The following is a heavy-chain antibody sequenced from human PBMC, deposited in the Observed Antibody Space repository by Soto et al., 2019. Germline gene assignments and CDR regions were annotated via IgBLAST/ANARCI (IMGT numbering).Heavy chain of an antibody. Sequence: EVQLMESGGGVARPGGCLRLSCATSGFTFSSNSMNWVRQVPGKRLEWVSRIGAGDDTTYYTDSVEGRFTISRDDSKGTLYLQMNRLKVEDTAIYFCVMRAGDYWGQGTLVTVSS. J-gene: IGHJ4*02. V-gene: IGHV3-23*01. CDR2: IGAGDDTT. CDR3: VMRAGDY. CDR1: GFTFSSNS. D-gene: IGHD3-16*01.